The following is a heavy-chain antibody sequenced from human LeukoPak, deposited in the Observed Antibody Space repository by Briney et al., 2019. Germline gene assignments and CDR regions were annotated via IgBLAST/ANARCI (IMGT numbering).Heavy chain of an antibody. J-gene: IGHJ6*03. Sequence: TGGSLRLSCAASGFTFSSYAMSWVRQAPGKGLEWVSYISSSGSTIYYADSVKGRFTISRDNAKNSLYLQMNSLRAEDTAVYYCASSGYDFPYYYMDVWGKGTTVTVSS. CDR1: GFTFSSYA. V-gene: IGHV3-48*04. CDR2: ISSSGSTI. D-gene: IGHD5-12*01. CDR3: ASSGYDFPYYYMDV.